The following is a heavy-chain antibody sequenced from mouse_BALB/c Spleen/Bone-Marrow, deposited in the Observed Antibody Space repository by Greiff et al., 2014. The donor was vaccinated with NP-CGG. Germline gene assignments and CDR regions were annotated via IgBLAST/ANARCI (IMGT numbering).Heavy chain of an antibody. CDR3: TRSNYGYSYFDV. D-gene: IGHD1-1*01. CDR1: GYTFSNYY. J-gene: IGHJ1*01. V-gene: IGHV1S81*02. Sequence: QVQLQQPGVELVKPGASVKLSCKASGYTFSNYYMYWVKQRPGQGLEWIGESNPSNGGSNFNEKFKSKATLTVDKSSSTAYMQLSSLTSEDSAVYYCTRSNYGYSYFDVWGAGTTVTVSS. CDR2: SNPSNGGS.